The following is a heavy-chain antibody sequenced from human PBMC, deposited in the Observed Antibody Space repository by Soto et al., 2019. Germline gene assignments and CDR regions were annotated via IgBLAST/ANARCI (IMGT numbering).Heavy chain of an antibody. CDR2: MNPNSGNT. CDR3: ARERSSSSLDY. D-gene: IGHD6-6*01. Sequence: QVKLVQSGAEVKKPGASVKVSCKASGYTFTSYDVNWVRQATGQGLEWMGWMNPNSGNTGYAQKFQGRVTMTRNTSISTAYMELSSLSPEVTAVYYCARERSSSSLDYWGQGTLVTVSS. J-gene: IGHJ4*02. CDR1: GYTFTSYD. V-gene: IGHV1-8*01.